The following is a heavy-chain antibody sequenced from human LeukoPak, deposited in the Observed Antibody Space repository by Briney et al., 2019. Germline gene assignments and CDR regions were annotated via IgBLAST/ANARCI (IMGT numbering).Heavy chain of an antibody. CDR1: GFTFSSYG. CDR3: AKTGNPATGDY. CDR2: ISGSGDST. V-gene: IGHV3-23*01. J-gene: IGHJ4*02. Sequence: GGSLRLSCAASGFTFSSYGMSWVRQAPGKGLEWVSAISGSGDSTYYADSVKGRFTISRDNSKNTLYLQMNSLRAEDTAVYYCAKTGNPATGDYWGQGTLVTVSS. D-gene: IGHD1-1*01.